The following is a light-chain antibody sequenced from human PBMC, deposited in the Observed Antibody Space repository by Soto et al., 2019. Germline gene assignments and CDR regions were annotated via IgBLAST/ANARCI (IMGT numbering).Light chain of an antibody. Sequence: EIVMTQSPATLSVSPGERATLSCRASQNVGSNLAWYQQKPGQAPRLLIYAASNRATGIPTKFSGSGSGTEFTRSISSLQSEDFALYYCQQFDHWPGTFGQGTKVEIK. J-gene: IGKJ1*01. V-gene: IGKV3-15*01. CDR2: AAS. CDR3: QQFDHWPGT. CDR1: QNVGSN.